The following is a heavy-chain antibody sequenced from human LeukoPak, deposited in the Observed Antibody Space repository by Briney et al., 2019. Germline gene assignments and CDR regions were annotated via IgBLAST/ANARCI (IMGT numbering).Heavy chain of an antibody. CDR3: ARGVADHFDY. D-gene: IGHD6-19*01. CDR2: MNPNSGNT. Sequence: ASVKVSCKASGYTFTNYNIHWVRQASGHGLEWMGGMNPNSGNTDSTQKFQGKLSMTRDTSVSTAYMELTSLRSDDTAVYYCARGVADHFDYWGQGTLVTVSS. V-gene: IGHV1-8*01. CDR1: GYTFTNYN. J-gene: IGHJ4*02.